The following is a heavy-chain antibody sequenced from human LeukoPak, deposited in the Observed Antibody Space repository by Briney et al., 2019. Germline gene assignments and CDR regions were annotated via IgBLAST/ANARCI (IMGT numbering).Heavy chain of an antibody. J-gene: IGHJ4*02. CDR3: ARGGGYGSGSHYYFDQ. CDR2: ISISGTTI. Sequence: GGSLRLSCAASGFAFTDYYMSWIRQAPGKGLDWVSYISISGTTINYADSVKGRFTFSRDNAKNSLYLQMNSLRAEDTAVYYCARGGGYGSGSHYYFDQWGQGTLVTVSS. CDR1: GFAFTDYY. V-gene: IGHV3-11*01. D-gene: IGHD3-10*01.